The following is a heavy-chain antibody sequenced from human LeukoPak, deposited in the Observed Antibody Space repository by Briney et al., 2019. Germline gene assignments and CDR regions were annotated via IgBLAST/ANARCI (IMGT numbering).Heavy chain of an antibody. V-gene: IGHV4-30-4*01. D-gene: IGHD3-10*01. CDR2: IYYSGST. CDR3: ARDQGRGWVWFDP. J-gene: IGHJ5*02. Sequence: PSETLSLTCTVSGGSISSGDYYWSWIRQPPGKGLEWIGYIYYSGSTYYNPSLKSRVTISVDTSKNQFPLKLSSVTAADTAVYYCARDQGRGWVWFDPWGQGTLVTVSS. CDR1: GGSISSGDYY.